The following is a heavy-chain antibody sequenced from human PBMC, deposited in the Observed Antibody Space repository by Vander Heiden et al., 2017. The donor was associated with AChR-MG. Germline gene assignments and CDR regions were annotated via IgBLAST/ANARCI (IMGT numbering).Heavy chain of an antibody. CDR2: IYYSGST. J-gene: IGHJ6*03. D-gene: IGHD3-3*01. Sequence: QVQLQESGPGLVKPSQTLSLTCTVSGGSISSGGYYWSWIRQHPGKGLEWIGYIYYSGSTYYNPSLKSRVTISVDTSKNQFSLKLSSVTAADTAVYYCARAQNDFWSGYYYYYYMDVWGKGITVTVSS. CDR1: GGSISSGGYY. CDR3: ARAQNDFWSGYYYYYYMDV. V-gene: IGHV4-31*03.